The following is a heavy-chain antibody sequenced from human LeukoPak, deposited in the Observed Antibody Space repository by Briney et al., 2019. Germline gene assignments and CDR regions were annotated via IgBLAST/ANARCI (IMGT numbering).Heavy chain of an antibody. J-gene: IGHJ4*02. V-gene: IGHV4-34*01. Sequence: SETLSLTCAVYGGSFSGYYWSWIRQPPGKGLEWIGEINHSGSTNYNPSLKSRVTISVDTSKNQFSLKLSSVTAADTAVYYCARGRRITMARGVIINYNYFDYWGQGTLVTVSS. CDR2: INHSGST. CDR3: ARGRRITMARGVIINYNYFDY. CDR1: GGSFSGYY. D-gene: IGHD3-10*01.